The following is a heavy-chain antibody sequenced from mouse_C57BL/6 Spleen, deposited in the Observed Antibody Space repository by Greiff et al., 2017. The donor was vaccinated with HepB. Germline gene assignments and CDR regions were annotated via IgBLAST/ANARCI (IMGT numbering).Heavy chain of an antibody. CDR1: GFTFSSYG. CDR2: ISSGGSYT. Sequence: EVQVVESGGDLVKPGGSLKLSCAASGFTFSSYGMSWVRQTPDKRLEWVATISSGGSYTYYPDSVKGRFTISRDNAKNTLYLQMSSLKSEDTAMYYCARRGYGTRWYFDVWGTGTTVTVSS. D-gene: IGHD1-1*01. CDR3: ARRGYGTRWYFDV. V-gene: IGHV5-6*01. J-gene: IGHJ1*03.